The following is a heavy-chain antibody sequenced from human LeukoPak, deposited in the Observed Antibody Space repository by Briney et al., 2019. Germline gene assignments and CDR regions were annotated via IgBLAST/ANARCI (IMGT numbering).Heavy chain of an antibody. Sequence: GGSLRLSCAASGFTYSSYWMSWVRQAPGKGLEWVANIKQDGSEKYYVDSVKGRFTISRDNAKNSLYLQMNSLRAEDTAVYYCAYIAAAGSEIDYWGQGTLVTVSS. J-gene: IGHJ4*02. D-gene: IGHD6-13*01. V-gene: IGHV3-7*01. CDR2: IKQDGSEK. CDR3: AYIAAAGSEIDY. CDR1: GFTYSSYW.